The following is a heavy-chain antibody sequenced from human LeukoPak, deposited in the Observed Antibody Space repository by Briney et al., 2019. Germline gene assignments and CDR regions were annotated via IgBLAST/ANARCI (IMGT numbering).Heavy chain of an antibody. CDR2: ISGSGGST. CDR3: AKDQVSGMTTDPSFDY. V-gene: IGHV3-23*01. CDR1: GFTFGSYA. D-gene: IGHD4-17*01. Sequence: GGSLRLSCAASGFTFGSYAMSWVRQAPGKGLEWVSAISGSGGSTYYADSVKGRFTISRDNSKNTLYLQMNSLRAEDTAVYYCAKDQVSGMTTDPSFDYWGQGTLVTVSS. J-gene: IGHJ4*02.